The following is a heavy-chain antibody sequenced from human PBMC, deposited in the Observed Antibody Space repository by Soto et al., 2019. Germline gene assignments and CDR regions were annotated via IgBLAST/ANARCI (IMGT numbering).Heavy chain of an antibody. D-gene: IGHD2-8*01. CDR2: IFDSGST. V-gene: IGHV4-30-4*01. Sequence: QVQLQESGPGLVKPSETLSLTCTVSGGSISGGVHSWSWIRQPPGKGLEWIGHIFDSGSTYYNPSLKSRLTISVDTSKNQFSLRLSSGTAADTVGYYCARDIMPLTNDWYFDLWGRGTLVTVSS. CDR1: GGSISGGVHS. CDR3: ARDIMPLTNDWYFDL. J-gene: IGHJ2*01.